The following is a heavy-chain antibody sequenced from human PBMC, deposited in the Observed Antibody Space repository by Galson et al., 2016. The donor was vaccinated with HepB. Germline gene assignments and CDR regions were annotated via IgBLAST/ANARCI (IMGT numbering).Heavy chain of an antibody. D-gene: IGHD2-2*01. CDR3: ARDKWVVPAATVGSPLDY. J-gene: IGHJ4*02. Sequence: SVKVSCKASGYTFSSYAMHWARQAPGQRLEWMGWINVGNGNTKYSQKFQGRVTITRDTSASTADMELSSLRSEDTAVYYCARDKWVVPAATVGSPLDYWGQGTLVTVSS. CDR1: GYTFSSYA. CDR2: INVGNGNT. V-gene: IGHV1-3*01.